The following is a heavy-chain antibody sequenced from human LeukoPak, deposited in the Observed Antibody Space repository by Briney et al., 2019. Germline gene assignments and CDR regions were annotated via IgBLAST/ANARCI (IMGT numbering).Heavy chain of an antibody. D-gene: IGHD3-22*01. CDR3: ARGVDYYENSGTIDY. CDR2: INSDGSST. Sequence: GGSLRLSCAASGFTFSSYWIHWVRQAPGKGLVWVSRINSDGSSTSYADSVKGRFTISRDNAKNTLYLQMNSLRAEDTAVYYCARGVDYYENSGTIDYWGQGTLVTVSS. J-gene: IGHJ4*02. CDR1: GFTFSSYW. V-gene: IGHV3-74*01.